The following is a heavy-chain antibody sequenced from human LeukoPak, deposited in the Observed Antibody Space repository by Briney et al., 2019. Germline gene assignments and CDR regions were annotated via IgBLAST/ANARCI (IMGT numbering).Heavy chain of an antibody. D-gene: IGHD5-12*01. CDR1: GFTFQRYA. CDR2: INWNSAKI. J-gene: IGHJ5*02. Sequence: PGRSLRLSCAASGFTFQRYAIHWVRQVPGKGLEWVSGINWNSAKIGYADSVKGRFTISRDNAKNSVSLQMNSLRGEDTALYYCAKDKSAFYNGYDWDLDTWGQGTLVTVSS. CDR3: AKDKSAFYNGYDWDLDT. V-gene: IGHV3-9*01.